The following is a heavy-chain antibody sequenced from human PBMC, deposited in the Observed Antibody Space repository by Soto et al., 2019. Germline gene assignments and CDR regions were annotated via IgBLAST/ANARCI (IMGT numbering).Heavy chain of an antibody. CDR2: ISGSSTYT. V-gene: IGHV3-11*05. Sequence: QVQLVESGGGLVKPGVSLRLSCAASGFTFSDYYMTWIRQAPGKGLEWVSYISGSSTYTKYADSVKGRFTISRDNAKNSLYLQMNILRAEDTAVYYCARSGSGTEYYGLDVWGQGTTVTVSS. D-gene: IGHD6-13*01. CDR1: GFTFSDYY. CDR3: ARSGSGTEYYGLDV. J-gene: IGHJ6*02.